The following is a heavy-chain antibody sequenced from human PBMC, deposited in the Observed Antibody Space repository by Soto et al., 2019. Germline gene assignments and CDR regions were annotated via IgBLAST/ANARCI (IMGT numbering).Heavy chain of an antibody. D-gene: IGHD1-26*01. J-gene: IGHJ4*02. CDR2: IYTSGST. Sequence: KPSETLSLTCTVSGDSMTKYYWSWIRQPAGKGLEWIGRIYTSGSTNYNPSLKSRVTMSIDTSNKHFSLSLKSVTAADTAVYYCARTVGAAYYFDFWGQGALVTVSS. V-gene: IGHV4-4*07. CDR1: GDSMTKYY. CDR3: ARTVGAAYYFDF.